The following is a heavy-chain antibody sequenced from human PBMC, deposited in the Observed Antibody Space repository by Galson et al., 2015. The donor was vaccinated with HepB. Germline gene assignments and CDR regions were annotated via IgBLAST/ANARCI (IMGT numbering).Heavy chain of an antibody. J-gene: IGHJ2*01. Sequence: SVKVSCKASGYTFTSYYMHWVRQAPGQGLEWMGIINPSGGSTSYAQKLQGRVTMTRDTSTSTVYMELSSLRSEDTAVYYCAAGYVWGSRTRRHFDLWGRGTLVTVSS. CDR1: GYTFTSYY. CDR3: AAGYVWGSRTRRHFDL. V-gene: IGHV1-46*04. D-gene: IGHD3-16*01. CDR2: INPSGGST.